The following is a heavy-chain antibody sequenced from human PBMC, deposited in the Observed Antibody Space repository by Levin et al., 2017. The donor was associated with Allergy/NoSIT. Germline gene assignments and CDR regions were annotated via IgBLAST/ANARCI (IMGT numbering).Heavy chain of an antibody. CDR3: ARVPFDYDYIWGSYRQAGAFDI. V-gene: IGHV4-4*02. D-gene: IGHD3-16*02. Sequence: KSSETLSLTCAVSGGSISSSNWWSWVRQPPGKGLEWIGEIYHSGSTNYNPSLKSRVTISVDKSKNQFSLKLSSVTAADTAVYYCARVPFDYDYIWGSYRQAGAFDIWGQGTMVTVSS. J-gene: IGHJ3*02. CDR2: IYHSGST. CDR1: GGSISSSNW.